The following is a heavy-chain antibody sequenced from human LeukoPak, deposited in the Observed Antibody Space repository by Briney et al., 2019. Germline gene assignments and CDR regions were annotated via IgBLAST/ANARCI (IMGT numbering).Heavy chain of an antibody. CDR2: ISWNSGSI. CDR1: GFTFDDYA. V-gene: IGHV3-9*01. D-gene: IGHD2-2*02. J-gene: IGHJ5*02. CDR3: AKGYCSSTSCYKFDP. Sequence: GGSPRLSCAASGFTFDDYAMHWVRQAPGKGLEWVSGISWNSGSIGYADSVKGRFTISRDNAKNSLYLQMNSLRAEDTALYYCAKGYCSSTSCYKFDPWGQGTLVTVSS.